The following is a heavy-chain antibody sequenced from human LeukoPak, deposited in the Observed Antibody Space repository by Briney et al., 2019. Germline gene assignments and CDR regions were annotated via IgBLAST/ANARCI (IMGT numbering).Heavy chain of an antibody. CDR2: ISGSGGST. CDR3: AKSGDYDFWSGYHPVDY. Sequence: GRSLRLSCAASGFTFSSYAMSWVRQAPGKGLEWVSAISGSGGSTYYADSVKGRFTISRDNSKNTLYLQMNSLRAEDTAVYYCAKSGDYDFWSGYHPVDYWGQGTLVTVSS. D-gene: IGHD3-3*01. V-gene: IGHV3-23*01. CDR1: GFTFSSYA. J-gene: IGHJ4*02.